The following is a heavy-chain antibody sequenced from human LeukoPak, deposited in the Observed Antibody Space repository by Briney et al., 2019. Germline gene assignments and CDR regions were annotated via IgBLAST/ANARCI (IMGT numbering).Heavy chain of an antibody. V-gene: IGHV1-46*01. CDR2: INPSGGST. J-gene: IGHJ3*02. CDR1: GYTFTSYY. Sequence: ASVKVSCKASGYTFTSYYMHWVRQAPGQGLEWMGIINPSGGSTSYAQKIQGRVTMTRDTSTSTVYMELSSLRSEDTAVYYCARVRGVGATKVSAFDICGQGTMVTVSS. CDR3: ARVRGVGATKVSAFDI. D-gene: IGHD1-26*01.